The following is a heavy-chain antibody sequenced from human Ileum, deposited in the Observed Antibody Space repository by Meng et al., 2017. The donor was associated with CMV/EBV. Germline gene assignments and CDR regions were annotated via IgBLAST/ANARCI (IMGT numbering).Heavy chain of an antibody. J-gene: IGHJ4*02. CDR1: GGSFTDYY. Sequence: QVQLQPVGAGLLKPSETLSLTCAVFGGSFTDYYWTWFRQSPGKGLEWIGENTHSGRAYYSSSLTGRATISVDMSKYQFSLKLPSVTAADTAIYYCARGLASGWPDYWGQGTPVTVSS. V-gene: IGHV4-34*01. D-gene: IGHD3-10*01. CDR3: ARGLASGWPDY. CDR2: NTHSGRA.